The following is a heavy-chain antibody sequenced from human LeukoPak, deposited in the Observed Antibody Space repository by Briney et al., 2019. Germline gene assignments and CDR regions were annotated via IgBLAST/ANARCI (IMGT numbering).Heavy chain of an antibody. CDR3: ASDRDDYGDPDAFNV. CDR2: IRSSDGRT. Sequence: GGSLRLSCAASGFTFSSYAMNWVRQAPGKGLEWVSAIRSSDGRTYYADSVRGRFTISRDNSKNTLYLQMNSLRAEDTAVYYCASDRDDYGDPDAFNVWGQGAVVTVSS. V-gene: IGHV3-23*01. D-gene: IGHD4-17*01. CDR1: GFTFSSYA. J-gene: IGHJ3*01.